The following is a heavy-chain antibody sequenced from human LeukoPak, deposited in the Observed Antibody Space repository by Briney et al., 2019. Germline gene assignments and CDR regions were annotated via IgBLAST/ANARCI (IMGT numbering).Heavy chain of an antibody. D-gene: IGHD3-22*01. V-gene: IGHV4-38-2*02. CDR2: ISHSGST. Sequence: SETLSLTCIVSGYSITSGYFWGWVRQPPGKGLEWIGSISHSGSTYYNPSLKSRVTMSVDTSKNQFSLKLSSVTAADTAVYYCARPSTYYYDSSGHGAFDTWGQGTMVTVSS. CDR1: GYSITSGYF. J-gene: IGHJ3*02. CDR3: ARPSTYYYDSSGHGAFDT.